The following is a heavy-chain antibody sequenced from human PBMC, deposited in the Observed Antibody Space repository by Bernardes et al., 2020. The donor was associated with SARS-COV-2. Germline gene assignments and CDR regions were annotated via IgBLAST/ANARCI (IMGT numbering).Heavy chain of an antibody. CDR1: GFTFSSYW. D-gene: IGHD3-22*01. J-gene: IGHJ4*02. CDR3: ARAGWTYYYDSSGYLFDY. Sequence: GGSLRLSCAASGFTFSSYWMTWVRQAPGKGLEWVANINQDESEKNYVDSVKGRFTISRDNAKNSLYLQMNSLRAEDTAVYYCARAGWTYYYDSSGYLFDYWGQGTLVTVSS. CDR2: INQDESEK. V-gene: IGHV3-7*01.